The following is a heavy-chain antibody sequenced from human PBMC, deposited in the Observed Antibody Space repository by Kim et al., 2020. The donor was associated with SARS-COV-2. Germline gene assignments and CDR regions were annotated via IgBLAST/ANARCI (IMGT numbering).Heavy chain of an antibody. V-gene: IGHV5-51*01. D-gene: IGHD3-22*01. J-gene: IGHJ2*01. CDR3: ARLAPSITMIVVAPWYFDL. CDR2: IYPGDSDT. Sequence: GESLKISCKGSGYSFTSYWIGWVRQMPGKGLEWMGIIYPGDSDTRYSPSFQGQVTISADKSISTAYLQWSSLKASDTAMYYCARLAPSITMIVVAPWYFDLWGRGTLVTVSS. CDR1: GYSFTSYW.